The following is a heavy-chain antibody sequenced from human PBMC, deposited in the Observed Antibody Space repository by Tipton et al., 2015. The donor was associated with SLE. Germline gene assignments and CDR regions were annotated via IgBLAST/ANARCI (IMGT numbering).Heavy chain of an antibody. CDR1: GGSISSSS. CDR2: ISYDGSNK. V-gene: IGHV3-30*03. Sequence: LSLTCTVSGGSISSSSYYWGWIRQPPGKGLEWVALISYDGSNKRYADSVKGRFTISRDNSNLYLQMNSLGAEDTAVYYCAGRGYSSSWSSFDVWGRGTLVTVSS. CDR3: AGRGYSSSWSSFDV. J-gene: IGHJ2*01. D-gene: IGHD6-13*01.